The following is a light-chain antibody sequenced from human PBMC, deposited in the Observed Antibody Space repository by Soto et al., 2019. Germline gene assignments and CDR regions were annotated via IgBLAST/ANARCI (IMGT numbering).Light chain of an antibody. CDR3: SAYSSGATHVV. Sequence: QSALTQPASVSGSPGQSITISCTGTSSDIGGLYNYVSWYQQHPGKAPKLLIYDVNDRPSGVSDRFSGSKSGNTASLTISDLQAEDEADYFCSAYSSGATHVVFGGGTKLTVL. CDR1: SSDIGGLYNY. CDR2: DVN. V-gene: IGLV2-14*03. J-gene: IGLJ2*01.